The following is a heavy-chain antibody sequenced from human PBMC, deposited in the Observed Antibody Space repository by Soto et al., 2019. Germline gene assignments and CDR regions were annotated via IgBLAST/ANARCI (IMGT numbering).Heavy chain of an antibody. D-gene: IGHD3-10*01. CDR3: AHHPYYCLGSDYVDY. Sequence: QITLKESGPTLVTPTQTLTLTCTFPGFSLTTSGVGVGWIRQPPGKALQWLAVIHWDDDKRYSSSLRGRLTITKDTSKYRGVLTRTNMDPVDTATYSCAHHPYYCLGSDYVDYWCQGTLVTVSS. CDR2: IHWDDDK. CDR1: GFSLTTSGVG. V-gene: IGHV2-5*02. J-gene: IGHJ4*02.